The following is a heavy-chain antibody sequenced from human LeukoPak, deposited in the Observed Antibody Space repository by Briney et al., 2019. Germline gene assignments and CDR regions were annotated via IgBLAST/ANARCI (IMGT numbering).Heavy chain of an antibody. CDR1: GYSISSGYY. CDR3: ARDVPFDY. Sequence: SETLSLTCTVSGYSISSGYYWGWIRQPPGKGLEWIGSIYHSGSTNYNPSLKSRVTISVDTYKNQLSLKLSSVTAADTAVYYCARDVPFDYWGQGTLVTVSS. J-gene: IGHJ4*02. CDR2: IYHSGST. V-gene: IGHV4-38-2*02.